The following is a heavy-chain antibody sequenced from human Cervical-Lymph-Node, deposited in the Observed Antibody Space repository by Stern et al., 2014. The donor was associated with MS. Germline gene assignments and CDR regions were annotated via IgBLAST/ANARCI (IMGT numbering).Heavy chain of an antibody. CDR2: ISADNGKT. CDR3: ATYSYGARIDY. D-gene: IGHD4-11*01. V-gene: IGHV1-18*04. Sequence: LVQSGAEVKKPGASVKVSCKASGYTLTSYGIGWVRQAPGQGLEWMGWISADNGKTNYAQKVQGRVTMTADTSTSTVYMEVRSLRSDDTAMYYCATYSYGARIDYWGQGTLVTVSS. CDR1: GYTLTSYG. J-gene: IGHJ4*02.